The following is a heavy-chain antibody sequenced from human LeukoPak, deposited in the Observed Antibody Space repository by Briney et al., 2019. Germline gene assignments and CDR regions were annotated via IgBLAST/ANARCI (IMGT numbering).Heavy chain of an antibody. Sequence: PGESLKISCKGSGYSFTSYWIGWVRQMPGKGLEWMGIIYPGDSDTRYSPSSQGQVTISADKSISTAYLQWSSLKASDTAMYYCARQGADYYDSSGYYYVDWFDPWGQGTLVTVSS. J-gene: IGHJ5*02. CDR2: IYPGDSDT. CDR3: ARQGADYYDSSGYYYVDWFDP. CDR1: GYSFTSYW. V-gene: IGHV5-51*01. D-gene: IGHD3-22*01.